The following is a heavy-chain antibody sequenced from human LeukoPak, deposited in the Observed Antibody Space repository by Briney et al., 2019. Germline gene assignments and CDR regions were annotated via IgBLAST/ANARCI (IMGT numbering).Heavy chain of an antibody. CDR3: VREAAALDDAFDI. CDR2: ISSSGTTI. Sequence: GGSLRLSCAASGXTFSGYEMNWVRQAPGKGLECVSYISSSGTTIYSADSVKGRSTISRDNAKNSLYLQMSSLRAEDTAVYYCVREAAALDDAFDIWGQGTMVTVSS. D-gene: IGHD1-1*01. V-gene: IGHV3-48*03. CDR1: GXTFSGYE. J-gene: IGHJ3*02.